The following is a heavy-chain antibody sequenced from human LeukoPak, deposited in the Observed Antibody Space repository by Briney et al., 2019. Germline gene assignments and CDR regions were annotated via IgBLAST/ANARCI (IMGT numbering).Heavy chain of an antibody. CDR3: ARVQLAAFDI. J-gene: IGHJ3*02. D-gene: IGHD5-18*01. V-gene: IGHV4-34*01. Sequence: SETLSLTCAVYGGSFSGYYWSWIRQPPGKGLEWIGEINHSGSTNYNPSLKSRVTISIDTSKNQFSLKLSSVTAADTAVYYCARVQLAAFDIWGQGTMVTVSS. CDR2: INHSGST. CDR1: GGSFSGYY.